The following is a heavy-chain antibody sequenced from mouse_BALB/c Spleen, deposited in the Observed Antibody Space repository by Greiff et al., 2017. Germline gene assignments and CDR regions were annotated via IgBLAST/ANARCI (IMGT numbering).Heavy chain of an antibody. Sequence: EVQLQQSGPELVKPGASVKMSCKASGYTFTSYVMHWVKQKPGQGLEWIGYINPYNDGTKYNEKFKGKATLTSDKSSSTAYMELSSLTSEDSAVYYCARWATMITTGFAYWGQGTLVTVSA. CDR2: INPYNDGT. CDR1: GYTFTSYV. D-gene: IGHD2-4*01. V-gene: IGHV1-14*01. CDR3: ARWATMITTGFAY. J-gene: IGHJ3*01.